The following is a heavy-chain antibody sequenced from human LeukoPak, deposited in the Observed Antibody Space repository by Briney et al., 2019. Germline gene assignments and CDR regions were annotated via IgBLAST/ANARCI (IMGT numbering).Heavy chain of an antibody. J-gene: IGHJ3*02. D-gene: IGHD6-13*01. CDR1: GFTFSSYG. Sequence: GGSLRLSCAASGFTFSSYGMHWVRQAPGKGLEWVAVISYDGSNKYYADSVKGRFTISRDNSKNTLYLQMNSLRAEDTAVYYCAEIVMGAAAGPDAFDIWGQGTMVTVSS. V-gene: IGHV3-30*18. CDR2: ISYDGSNK. CDR3: AEIVMGAAAGPDAFDI.